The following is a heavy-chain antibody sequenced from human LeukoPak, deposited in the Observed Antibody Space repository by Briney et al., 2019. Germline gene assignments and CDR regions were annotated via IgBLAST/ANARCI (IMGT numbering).Heavy chain of an antibody. Sequence: GGSLRLSCAASGFTLSSYAMSCVRQAPGGGLEWVSAISGSGGSTYYADSVRGRVTISRDNSKNTLYLQMNSLRAEDTAVYYCAKEGASVGWDYWGQGTLVTASS. CDR3: AKEGASVGWDY. V-gene: IGHV3-23*01. J-gene: IGHJ4*02. CDR2: ISGSGGST. CDR1: GFTLSSYA.